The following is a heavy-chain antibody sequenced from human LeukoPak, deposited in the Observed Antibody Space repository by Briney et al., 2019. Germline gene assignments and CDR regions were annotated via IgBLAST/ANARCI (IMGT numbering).Heavy chain of an antibody. CDR1: GGSISSYY. CDR2: IYTSGST. Sequence: SETLSLTCTVSGGSISSYYWSWIRQPAGKGLEWIGRIYTSGSTNYNPSLKIRVTMSVDTSKNQFSLKLSSVTAADTAVYYCARGSYDYVWGSYRFRPFDYWGQGTLVTVSS. J-gene: IGHJ4*02. V-gene: IGHV4-4*07. CDR3: ARGSYDYVWGSYRFRPFDY. D-gene: IGHD3-16*02.